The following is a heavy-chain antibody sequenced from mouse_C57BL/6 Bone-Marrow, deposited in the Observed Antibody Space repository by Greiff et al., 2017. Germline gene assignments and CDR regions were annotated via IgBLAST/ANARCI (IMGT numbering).Heavy chain of an antibody. D-gene: IGHD2-3*01. CDR3: ARSAWLLRRYYFDY. CDR2: IYPGSGNT. J-gene: IGHJ2*01. Sequence: QVQLKQSGAELVRPGASVKLSCKASGYTFTDYYINWVKQRPGQGLEWIARIYPGSGNTYYNEKFKGKATLTAEKSSSTAYMQLSSLTSEDSAVYFCARSAWLLRRYYFDYWGQGTTLTVSS. V-gene: IGHV1-76*01. CDR1: GYTFTDYY.